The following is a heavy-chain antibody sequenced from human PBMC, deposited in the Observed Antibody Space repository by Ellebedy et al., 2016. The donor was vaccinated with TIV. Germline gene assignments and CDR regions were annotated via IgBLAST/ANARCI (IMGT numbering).Heavy chain of an antibody. Sequence: PGGSLRLSCAGSGFSLMHWVRQARGKGLVWVSRITPQETTTNYADSVRGRFTIARDNAKNTVYLQMNSLGAEDTAVYYCVQWNGGEWGQGTPVTVSS. D-gene: IGHD1-1*01. CDR1: GFSL. CDR3: VQWNGGE. CDR2: ITPQETTT. J-gene: IGHJ4*02. V-gene: IGHV3-74*01.